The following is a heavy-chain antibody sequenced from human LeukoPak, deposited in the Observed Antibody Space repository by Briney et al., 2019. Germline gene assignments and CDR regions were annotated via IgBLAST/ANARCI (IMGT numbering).Heavy chain of an antibody. V-gene: IGHV4-61*02. CDR2: IYTSEST. CDR3: ARGYGSGSSFDY. D-gene: IGHD3-10*01. J-gene: IGHJ4*02. CDR1: GGSISSSNYY. Sequence: SETLSLTCSVSGGSISSSNYYWSWIRQPAGKGLEWIGRIYTSESTNYNPSLKSRVTISVDTSRNQFSLKLSSVTAADTAVYYCARGYGSGSSFDYWGQGTLVTVSS.